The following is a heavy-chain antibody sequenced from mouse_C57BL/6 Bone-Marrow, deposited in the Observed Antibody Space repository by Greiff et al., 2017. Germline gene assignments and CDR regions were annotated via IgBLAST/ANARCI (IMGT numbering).Heavy chain of an antibody. CDR2: IYPRSGNT. CDR1: GYTFTSYG. CDR3: ARAGSSLYYYAMDY. J-gene: IGHJ4*01. D-gene: IGHD1-1*01. V-gene: IGHV1-81*01. Sequence: QVQLQQSGAELARPGASVKLSCKASGYTFTSYGISWVKQRTGQGLEWIGEIYPRSGNTYYNEKFKGKATLTADKSSSTAYMELRSLTSEDSAVYFCARAGSSLYYYAMDYWGQGTSVTVSS.